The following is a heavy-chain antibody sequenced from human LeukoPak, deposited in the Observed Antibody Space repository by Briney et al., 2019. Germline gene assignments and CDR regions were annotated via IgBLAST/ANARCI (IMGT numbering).Heavy chain of an antibody. Sequence: PGGSLRLSCAASGFTFSSYEMNGVRQAPGKGLEWVSYITSSGSTMYYADSVKGRFTISRDNAKDSLYLQMNSLRAEDTAVYYCARISGDYASYFDYWGQGTLVTVPS. CDR2: ITSSGSTM. CDR1: GFTFSSYE. V-gene: IGHV3-48*03. J-gene: IGHJ4*02. D-gene: IGHD2-21*02. CDR3: ARISGDYASYFDY.